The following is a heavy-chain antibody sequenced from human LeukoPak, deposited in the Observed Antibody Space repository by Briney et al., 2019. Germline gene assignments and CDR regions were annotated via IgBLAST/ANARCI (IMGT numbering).Heavy chain of an antibody. CDR2: ISGGGGPT. D-gene: IGHD2-2*01. V-gene: IGHV3-23*01. CDR3: AKVRACCSTISDYRTFGS. CDR1: GFTFSNYA. J-gene: IGHJ5*02. Sequence: GGSLRLSCTASGFTFSNYAMSWVRQAPGKGLEWVSAISGGGGPTYYADSVKGRFTISRDNSKNTLYLQMDSLRVDDTAVYYCAKVRACCSTISDYRTFGSWGQGTLVTVSS.